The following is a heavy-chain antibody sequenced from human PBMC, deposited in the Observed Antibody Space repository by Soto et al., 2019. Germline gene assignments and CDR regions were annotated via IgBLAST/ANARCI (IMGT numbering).Heavy chain of an antibody. V-gene: IGHV1-24*01. CDR1: GYTLTEFS. CDR3: ATAVGIWPYHGSGNQNYFDY. Sequence: ASLKVACKIAGYTLTEFSMRCGRHTNGKGLELIGCFDPEDGETIYAQNFQGRVTMTEDTSTDTAYMELSSLRSEDTAVYYCATAVGIWPYHGSGNQNYFDYWGQGTLVTVSS. J-gene: IGHJ4*02. CDR2: FDPEDGET. D-gene: IGHD3-10*01.